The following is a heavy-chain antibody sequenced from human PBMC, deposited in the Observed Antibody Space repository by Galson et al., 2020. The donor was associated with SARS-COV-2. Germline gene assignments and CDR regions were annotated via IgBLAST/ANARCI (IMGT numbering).Heavy chain of an antibody. CDR1: GFTFDDYA. V-gene: IGHV3-9*01. CDR2: ISWNSGSI. Sequence: GGSLRLSCAASGFTFDDYAMHWVRQAPGKGLEWVSGISWNSGSIGYADSVKGRFTISRDNAKNSLYLQMNSLRAEDTALYYCAKDKFEGSYDSSNALYDYWGQGTLVTVSS. CDR3: AKDKFEGSYDSSNALYDY. D-gene: IGHD3-22*01. J-gene: IGHJ4*02.